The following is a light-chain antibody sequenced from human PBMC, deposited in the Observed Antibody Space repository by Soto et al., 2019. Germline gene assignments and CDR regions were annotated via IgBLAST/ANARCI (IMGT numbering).Light chain of an antibody. CDR3: GTWDNSLSVVV. CDR2: DNN. V-gene: IGLV1-51*01. Sequence: QPVLTQPPSVSAAPGQRVTISCSGSSSNIGNNYVSWYQQLPGTAPKLLIYDNNKRPSGIPDRFSASKSGTSATLGITGLQTGDEADYYCGTWDNSLSVVVFGGGTKLTVL. J-gene: IGLJ3*02. CDR1: SSNIGNNY.